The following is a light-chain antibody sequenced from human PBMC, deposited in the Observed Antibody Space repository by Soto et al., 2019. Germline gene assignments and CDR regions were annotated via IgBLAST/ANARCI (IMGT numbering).Light chain of an antibody. J-gene: IGKJ4*01. Sequence: EIVLTPSPGTVSLTPGERATLSCQASQSVSNSYLAWYQQKPGQAPRLIIYGASSRATGIPDRFSGSGSGTDFTLTISRLEPEDFAVYYCQQYGSSPGTFGGGTKVDIK. CDR2: GAS. CDR3: QQYGSSPGT. V-gene: IGKV3-20*01. CDR1: QSVSNSY.